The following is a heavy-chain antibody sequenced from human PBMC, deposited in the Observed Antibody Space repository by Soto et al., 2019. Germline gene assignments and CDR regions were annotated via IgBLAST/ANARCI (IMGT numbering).Heavy chain of an antibody. CDR1: GFTFSNAW. CDR2: IKSKTDGGTT. Sequence: PGGSLRLSCAASGFTFSNAWMSWVRQAPGKGLEWVGRIKSKTDGGTTDYAAPVKGRFTISRDDSKNTLYLQMNSLKTEDTAVYYCTTDLVDGGLHYYDILTGYSSPAFDIWGQGTMVTVSS. CDR3: TTDLVDGGLHYYDILTGYSSPAFDI. D-gene: IGHD3-9*01. J-gene: IGHJ3*02. V-gene: IGHV3-15*01.